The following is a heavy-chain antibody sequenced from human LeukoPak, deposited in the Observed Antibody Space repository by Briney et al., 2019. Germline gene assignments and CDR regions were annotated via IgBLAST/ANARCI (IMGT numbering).Heavy chain of an antibody. V-gene: IGHV1-2*02. Sequence: GASVKVSCKASGYTFTDYYIHWVRQAPGQRPEWRGWINPNTGDTNHAQEFQGRVTMTTDTSITTAYIELSRLRSDDTALYYCARAYTSSHLFDYWGQGTLVTVSS. J-gene: IGHJ4*02. CDR1: GYTFTDYY. CDR3: ARAYTSSHLFDY. D-gene: IGHD2-2*02. CDR2: INPNTGDT.